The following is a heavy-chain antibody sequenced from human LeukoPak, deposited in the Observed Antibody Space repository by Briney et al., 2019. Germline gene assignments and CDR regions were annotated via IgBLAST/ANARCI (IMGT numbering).Heavy chain of an antibody. CDR2: IHHSGGT. CDR3: ARATASGSGRAYDR. J-gene: IGHJ5*02. Sequence: PSETLSLTCAVYGEPMIGHYWTWIRQPPGKRLEWIGEIHHSGGTNSNPSLKDRVTMSIDMSKNQFSLKLNSVTAADTAVYFCARATASGSGRAYDRWAQGNLVPVSS. D-gene: IGHD3-10*01. V-gene: IGHV4-34*01. CDR1: GEPMIGHY.